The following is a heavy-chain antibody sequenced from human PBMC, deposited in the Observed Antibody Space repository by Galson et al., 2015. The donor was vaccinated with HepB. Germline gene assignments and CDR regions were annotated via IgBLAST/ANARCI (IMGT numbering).Heavy chain of an antibody. V-gene: IGHV6-1*01. CDR2: TYYRARWYS. Sequence: CAISGDSVSNNNAAWYWIRQSPSRGLEWLGRTYYRARWYSDYTVSLRSRITINADTSKNQFSLQLNSVTPEDTAVDYCARVPGTIYDYGMDVWGQGTTVTVSS. CDR3: ARVPGTIYDYGMDV. CDR1: GDSVSNNNAA. J-gene: IGHJ6*02. D-gene: IGHD2-2*01.